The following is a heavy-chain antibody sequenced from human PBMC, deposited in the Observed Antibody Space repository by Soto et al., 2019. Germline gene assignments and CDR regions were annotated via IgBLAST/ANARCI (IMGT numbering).Heavy chain of an antibody. V-gene: IGHV3-23*01. J-gene: IGHJ4*02. Sequence: EVQLLESGGGLVQPGGSLRLSCAASGFTFSSYAMTWVRQAPGKGLEWVSTISACGSSTYYADSVKGRFTISRDNSKNTLWLQMNSLRAEDTAIYYCAKVDTVTRSFDYWGQGTLVTVSS. CDR3: AKVDTVTRSFDY. CDR1: GFTFSSYA. CDR2: ISACGSST. D-gene: IGHD4-17*01.